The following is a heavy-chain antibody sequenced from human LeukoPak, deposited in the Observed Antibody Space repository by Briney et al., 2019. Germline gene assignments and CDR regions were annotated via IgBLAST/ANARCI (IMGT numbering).Heavy chain of an antibody. V-gene: IGHV1-2*02. CDR3: ARDDQWLRGGSGMDV. CDR2: INSNSGGT. Sequence: ASVKVSCKASGYTFTGHYMHWVRQAPGQGLEWLGWINSNSGGTNYAQKFQGRVTMTRDTSISTAYMELSRLRSDDTAVYYCARDDQWLRGGSGMDVWGQGTTVTVSS. CDR1: GYTFTGHY. D-gene: IGHD5-12*01. J-gene: IGHJ6*02.